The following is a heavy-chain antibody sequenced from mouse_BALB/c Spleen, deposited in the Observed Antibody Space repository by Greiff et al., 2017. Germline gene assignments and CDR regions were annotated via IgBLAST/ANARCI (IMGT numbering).Heavy chain of an antibody. CDR2: ISSGGGST. CDR1: GFAFSSYD. D-gene: IGHD1-1*02. J-gene: IGHJ2*01. CDR3: ARHYGFDY. Sequence: DVQLQESGGGLVKPGGSLKLSCTASGFAFSSYDMSWVRQTPEKRLEWVAYISSGGGSTYYPDTVKGRFTISRDNAKNTLYLQMSSLKSEDTAMYYCARHYGFDYWGQGTTLTVSS. V-gene: IGHV5-12-1*01.